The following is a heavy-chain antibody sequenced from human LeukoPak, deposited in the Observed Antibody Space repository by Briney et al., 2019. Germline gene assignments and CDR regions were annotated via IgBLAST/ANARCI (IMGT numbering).Heavy chain of an antibody. V-gene: IGHV3-64*01. D-gene: IGHD2-15*01. Sequence: GGSLRLSCAASGFTFSSYAMHWVRQAPGKGLEYVSAISSNGGSTYYANSVKGRFTISRDNSKNTLYLQMGSLRAEDMAVYYCARRYCSGGSCYWFDHWGQGTLVTVSS. CDR2: ISSNGGST. CDR1: GFTFSSYA. J-gene: IGHJ5*02. CDR3: ARRYCSGGSCYWFDH.